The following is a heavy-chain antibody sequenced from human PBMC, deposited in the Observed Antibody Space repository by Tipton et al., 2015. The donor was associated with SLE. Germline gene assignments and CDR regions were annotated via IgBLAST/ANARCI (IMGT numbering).Heavy chain of an antibody. J-gene: IGHJ6*02. Sequence: SLRLSCAVSGFPFSSYAMSWVRQAPGKGLEWVSVIYTDFVTKSYADSVKGRFTISRDNSKNTLSLQMNSLRAEDTAVYYCARDVMSDYIWGSYRTSGMDVWGQGTTVTVSS. D-gene: IGHD3-16*02. CDR3: ARDVMSDYIWGSYRTSGMDV. CDR2: IYTDFVTK. V-gene: IGHV3-23*03. CDR1: GFPFSSYA.